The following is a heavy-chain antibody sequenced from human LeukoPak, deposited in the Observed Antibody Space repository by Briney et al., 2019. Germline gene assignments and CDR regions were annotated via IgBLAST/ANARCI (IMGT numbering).Heavy chain of an antibody. V-gene: IGHV3-15*01. J-gene: IGHJ4*02. D-gene: IGHD3-16*01. CDR1: GFTFSNAW. Sequence: GVSLRLSCAASGFTFSNAWMSWVRQAPGKGLEWVGRIKSKTDGGTTDYAAPVKGRFTISRDDSKNTLYLQMNSLKTEDTAVYYCTTLGGGTSFFDYWGQGTLVTVSS. CDR2: IKSKTDGGTT. CDR3: TTLGGGTSFFDY.